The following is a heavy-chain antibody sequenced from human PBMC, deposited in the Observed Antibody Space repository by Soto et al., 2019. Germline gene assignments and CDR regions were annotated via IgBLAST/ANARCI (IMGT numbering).Heavy chain of an antibody. Sequence: GGSLRLSCAASGFTFSSYSMNWVRQAPGKGLEWVSSISSSSSYIYYADSVKGRFTISRDNAKNSLYLQMNSLRAEDTAVYYCAREWELPGWFDPWGQGTLVTVSS. J-gene: IGHJ5*02. CDR1: GFTFSSYS. V-gene: IGHV3-21*01. CDR3: AREWELPGWFDP. D-gene: IGHD1-26*01. CDR2: ISSSSSYI.